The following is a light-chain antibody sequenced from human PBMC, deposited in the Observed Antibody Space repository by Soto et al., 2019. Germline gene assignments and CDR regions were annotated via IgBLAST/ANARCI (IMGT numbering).Light chain of an antibody. CDR3: QPSSSPPPIT. CDR1: QTISKY. CDR2: AAS. V-gene: IGKV1-39*01. J-gene: IGKJ5*01. Sequence: IQMTQSPSSLSASVGDRVTITCRASQTISKYLNCYQQTPGKAPNLLIYAASRLQSGAPTMFSGSATGTDFSLTISSLQPEDFATHYCQPSSSPPPITSGQPTRLEIK.